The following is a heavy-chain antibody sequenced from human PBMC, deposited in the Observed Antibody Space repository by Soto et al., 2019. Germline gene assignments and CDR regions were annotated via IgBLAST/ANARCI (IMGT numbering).Heavy chain of an antibody. CDR1: GFTFSSYG. Sequence: QVQLVESGGGVVQPGRSLRLSCAASGFTFSSYGMHWVRQAPGKGLEWVAVISYDGSNKYYADSVKGRFTISRDNSKNTLYLQMNSLRAEDTAVYYCATSVATIAGGYWGQGTQVTVSS. CDR3: ATSVATIAGGY. CDR2: ISYDGSNK. V-gene: IGHV3-30*03. D-gene: IGHD5-12*01. J-gene: IGHJ4*02.